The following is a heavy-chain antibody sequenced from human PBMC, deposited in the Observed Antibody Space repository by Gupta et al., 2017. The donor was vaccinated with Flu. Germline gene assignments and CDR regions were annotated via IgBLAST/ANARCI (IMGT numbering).Heavy chain of an antibody. V-gene: IGHV3-33*01. CDR3: ARDRLDLGGVFHGMDV. CDR2: IWFDGSDA. J-gene: IGHJ6*02. D-gene: IGHD3-3*01. CDR1: GFTFSSYP. Sequence: QVQLVESGGGVVQHGTSLVLSCAASGFTFSSYPMQWVRQAPGKGLEWVAFIWFDGSDAYYTDSVKGRFNISRDNSRNKLYLQMNSLRAEDTAVYYCARDRLDLGGVFHGMDVWGQGNTVTVSS.